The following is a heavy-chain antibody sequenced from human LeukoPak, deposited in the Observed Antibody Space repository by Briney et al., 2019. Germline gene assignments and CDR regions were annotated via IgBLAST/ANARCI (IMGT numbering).Heavy chain of an antibody. CDR3: ARGQYYDFWSGSSYYFDY. CDR2: INHSGST. CDR1: GGSFSGYY. D-gene: IGHD3-3*01. Sequence: SETLSLTCAVYGGSFSGYYWSWIRQPPGKGLEWIGEINHSGSTNYNPSLKSRVTISVDTSKNQFSLKLSSVTAADTAVYYCARGQYYDFWSGSSYYFDYWGQGTLVTVSS. V-gene: IGHV4-34*01. J-gene: IGHJ4*02.